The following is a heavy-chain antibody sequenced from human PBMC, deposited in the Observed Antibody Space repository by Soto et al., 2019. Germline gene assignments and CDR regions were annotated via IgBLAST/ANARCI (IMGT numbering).Heavy chain of an antibody. J-gene: IGHJ6*02. CDR3: ARDVTVTTFYYNGMDG. Sequence: SETLSLTCTVSGGSISSYYWSWIRQPAGKGLEWIGRIYTSGSTNYNPSLKSRVTMSVDTSKNQISLKLSSVTAADTAVYYCARDVTVTTFYYNGMDGWGQGTTGTVSS. CDR1: GGSISSYY. D-gene: IGHD4-17*01. CDR2: IYTSGST. V-gene: IGHV4-4*07.